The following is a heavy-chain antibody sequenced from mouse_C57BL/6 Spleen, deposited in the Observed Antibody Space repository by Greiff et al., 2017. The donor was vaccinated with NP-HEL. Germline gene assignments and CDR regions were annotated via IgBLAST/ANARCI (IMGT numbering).Heavy chain of an antibody. D-gene: IGHD2-10*02. J-gene: IGHJ4*01. CDR1: GYTFTDYY. Sequence: EVQLQQSGPVLVKPGASVQMSCKASGYTFTDYYMNWVKQSHGKSLEWIGVINPYNGGTSYNQKFKGKATLTVDKSSSTAYMELNSLTSEDSAVYYCAREGGMEDYYAMDYWGQGTSVTVSS. CDR2: INPYNGGT. V-gene: IGHV1-19*01. CDR3: AREGGMEDYYAMDY.